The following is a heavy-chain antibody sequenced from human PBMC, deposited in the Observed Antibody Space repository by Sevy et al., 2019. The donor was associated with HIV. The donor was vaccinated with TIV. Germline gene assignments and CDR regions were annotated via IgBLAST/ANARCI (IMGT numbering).Heavy chain of an antibody. CDR3: ARDPREPHSFFDY. D-gene: IGHD2-21*01. V-gene: IGHV1-69*06. J-gene: IGHJ4*02. CDR2: IIPLSGTP. Sequence: ASVKVSCKSSGGTFNMYAISWVRQAPGQGLEWMGGIIPLSGTPNYEQKFQDRVTMTADKSTKTAYMELRSLTSDDTAMYFYARDPREPHSFFDYWGQGTLVTVSS. CDR1: GGTFNMYA.